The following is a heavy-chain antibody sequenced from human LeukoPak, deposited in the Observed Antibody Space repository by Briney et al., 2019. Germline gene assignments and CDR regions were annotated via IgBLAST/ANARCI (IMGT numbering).Heavy chain of an antibody. Sequence: GGSLRLSCAASGFTFSAYGMHWVRQAPGKGLEWVAFIHYDGTNKYYADSVKGRFTISRDNSKSTLYLQMNSLRAEDTAVYHCAKDRSGSYSQGLDYWGQGTLVTVSS. CDR2: IHYDGTNK. V-gene: IGHV3-30*02. CDR3: AKDRSGSYSQGLDY. J-gene: IGHJ4*02. D-gene: IGHD1-26*01. CDR1: GFTFSAYG.